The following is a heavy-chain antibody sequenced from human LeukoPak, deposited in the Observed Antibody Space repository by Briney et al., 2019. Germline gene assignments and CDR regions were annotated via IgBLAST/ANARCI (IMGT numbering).Heavy chain of an antibody. D-gene: IGHD3-9*01. CDR3: AIRFSTLRSFDWLFYY. V-gene: IGHV4-39*01. CDR2: MYSSGNT. CDR1: GDSISSSNYY. J-gene: IGHJ4*02. Sequence: SETLSLTCTVSGDSISSSNYYWGWIRQPPGKGLEWIGSMYSSGNTYYNPSLKSRVTISVDTSKNQFSLKLSSVTAADTAVYYCAIRFSTLRSFDWLFYYWGQGTLVTVSS.